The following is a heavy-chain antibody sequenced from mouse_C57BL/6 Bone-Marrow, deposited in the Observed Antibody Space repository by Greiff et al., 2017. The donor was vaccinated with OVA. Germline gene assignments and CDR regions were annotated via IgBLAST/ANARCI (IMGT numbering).Heavy chain of an antibody. J-gene: IGHJ3*01. V-gene: IGHV5-17*01. CDR3: ARPGDLLLRAWFAY. D-gene: IGHD1-1*01. CDR2: ISSGSSTI. CDR1: GFTFSDYG. Sequence: EVMLVESGGGLVKPGGSLKLSCAASGFTFSDYGMHWVRQAPEKGLEWVAYISSGSSTIYYADTVKGRFTISRDNAKNTLFLQMTSLRSEDTAMYYCARPGDLLLRAWFAYWGQGTLVTVSA.